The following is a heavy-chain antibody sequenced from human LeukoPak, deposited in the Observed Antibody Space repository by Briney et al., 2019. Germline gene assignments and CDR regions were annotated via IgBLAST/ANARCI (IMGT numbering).Heavy chain of an antibody. CDR2: INHSGST. V-gene: IGHV4-34*01. CDR1: GGSFSGYY. D-gene: IGHD3-9*01. J-gene: IGHJ2*01. CDR3: ARVTGYWYFDL. Sequence: SETLSLTCAVYGGSFSGYYWSWIRQPPGKGLEWIGEINHSGSTNYNPSLKSRVTISVDTSKNQFSLKLGSVTAADTAVYYCARVTGYWYFDLWGRGTLVTVSS.